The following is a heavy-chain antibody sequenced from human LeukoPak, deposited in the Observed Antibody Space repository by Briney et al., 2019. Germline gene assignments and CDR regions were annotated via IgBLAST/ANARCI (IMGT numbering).Heavy chain of an antibody. Sequence: GGSLRLSCAASGFTFSSYAMSWVRQAPGKGLEWVSAISGSGGSTYYADSVKGRFTISRDNSKNTLYLQMNSLRVEDTAVYYCARKTDTSMLGDYWGQGTLVTVSS. D-gene: IGHD5-18*01. V-gene: IGHV3-23*01. CDR2: ISGSGGST. J-gene: IGHJ4*02. CDR1: GFTFSSYA. CDR3: ARKTDTSMLGDY.